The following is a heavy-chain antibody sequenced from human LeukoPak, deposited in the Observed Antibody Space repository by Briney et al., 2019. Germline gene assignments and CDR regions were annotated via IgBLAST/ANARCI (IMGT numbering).Heavy chain of an antibody. CDR1: GGTVSNFA. CDR3: ANGRARPRSEFDP. Sequence: GASVKVSCKASGGTVSNFAINWVRQAPGQGLEWMGGIIRLFGSPNYAQKFQGRVTITTDESTSTVYMELTSLISEDTAVYYCANGRARPRSEFDPWGQGTLVTVSS. D-gene: IGHD2-8*01. J-gene: IGHJ5*02. CDR2: IIRLFGSP. V-gene: IGHV1-69*05.